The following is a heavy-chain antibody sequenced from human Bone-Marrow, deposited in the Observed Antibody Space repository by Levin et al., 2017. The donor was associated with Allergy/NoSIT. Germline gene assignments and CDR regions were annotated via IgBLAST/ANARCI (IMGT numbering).Heavy chain of an antibody. D-gene: IGHD3-16*01. V-gene: IGHV1-46*01. Sequence: AASVKVSCKASGYTFTAYYIHWVRQAPGQGLEWVGMINPGVGSTLYAQKFQGRVTMTRDTPASTVYMELSSLRSEDTAIYYCARAYFGGDYRYSMDVWGQGTTVTVSS. J-gene: IGHJ6*02. CDR1: GYTFTAYY. CDR3: ARAYFGGDYRYSMDV. CDR2: INPGVGST.